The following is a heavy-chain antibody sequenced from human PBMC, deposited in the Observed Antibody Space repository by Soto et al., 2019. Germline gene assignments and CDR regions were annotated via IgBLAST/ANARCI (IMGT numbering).Heavy chain of an antibody. J-gene: IGHJ6*02. CDR2: VSTNGAT. D-gene: IGHD3-9*01. Sequence: PSETLSLTCTVSDDLISSYYWNWIRQPAGKGLEWIGRVSTNGATNYDPPLESRVTMSVDTSKNQFSLKLTSVTAADTAVYFCARADYEILTGSYAMDVWGQGTTVTVSS. V-gene: IGHV4-4*07. CDR3: ARADYEILTGSYAMDV. CDR1: DDLISSYY.